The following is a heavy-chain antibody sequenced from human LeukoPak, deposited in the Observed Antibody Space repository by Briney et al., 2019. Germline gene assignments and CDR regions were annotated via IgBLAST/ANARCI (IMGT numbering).Heavy chain of an antibody. CDR1: GGSFSGYY. D-gene: IGHD3-22*01. CDR2: INHSGST. Sequence: SETLSLTCAVYGGSFSGYYWSWIRQPPGKGLEWIGEINHSGSTNYNPSLKSRVTISVDTSKNQFSLKLSSVTAADTAVYYCARVRRRYYYDSSGLRDAFDIWGQGTMVTVSS. J-gene: IGHJ3*02. CDR3: ARVRRRYYYDSSGLRDAFDI. V-gene: IGHV4-34*01.